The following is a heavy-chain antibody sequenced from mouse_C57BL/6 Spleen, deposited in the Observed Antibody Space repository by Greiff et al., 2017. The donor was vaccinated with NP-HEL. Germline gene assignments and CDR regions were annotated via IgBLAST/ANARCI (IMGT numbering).Heavy chain of an antibody. D-gene: IGHD1-1*01. CDR1: GFTFSSYG. Sequence: EVKLVESGGDLVKPGGSLKLSCAASGFTFSSYGMSWVRQTPDKRLEWVATISSGGSYTYYPDSVKGRFTISRDNAKNTLYLQMSSLKSEDTAMYYCARHKDTTVDYFDYWGQGTTLTVSS. V-gene: IGHV5-6*01. J-gene: IGHJ2*01. CDR3: ARHKDTTVDYFDY. CDR2: ISSGGSYT.